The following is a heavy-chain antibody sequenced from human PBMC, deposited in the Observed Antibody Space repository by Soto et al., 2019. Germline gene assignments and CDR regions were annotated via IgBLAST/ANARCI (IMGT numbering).Heavy chain of an antibody. D-gene: IGHD3-9*01. J-gene: IGHJ2*01. CDR2: INDRGSI. V-gene: IGHV4-34*01. CDR3: ARESNDILTGPPWVWYFDL. CDR1: GGSFSGYY. Sequence: QVQLQQWGAGPLRPLETLSLTCGVSGGSFSGYYWAWIRQSPGKGLEWIGEINDRGSINYTPSLKSRVSISVDTSKNHYSLNLRSVTAADTAVYYCARESNDILTGPPWVWYFDLWGRGTRVTVSS.